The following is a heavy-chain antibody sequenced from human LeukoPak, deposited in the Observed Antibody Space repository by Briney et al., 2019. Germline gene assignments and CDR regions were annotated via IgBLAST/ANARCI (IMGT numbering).Heavy chain of an antibody. CDR3: AREDCSSDSCYSLSLTPVFHVFDI. V-gene: IGHV1-18*01. D-gene: IGHD2-15*01. CDR2: ISAYNGNT. CDR1: GFAFTSYG. Sequence: GASVKVSCKASGFAFTSYGISWVRQAPGQGLEWMGWISAYNGNTNYAPKLQGRVTMTTDTSTSTAYMELRSLRSDDTAVYYCAREDCSSDSCYSLSLTPVFHVFDIWGQGTMVTVSS. J-gene: IGHJ3*02.